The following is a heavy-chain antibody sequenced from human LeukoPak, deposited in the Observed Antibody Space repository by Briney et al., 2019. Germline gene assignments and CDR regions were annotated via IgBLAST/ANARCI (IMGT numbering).Heavy chain of an antibody. CDR3: ARGDVYSSASDY. Sequence: SETLSLTCAVSGCSISSGYYWVWIRQPPGKGLEWIATIFHSGSTYFNPSLQSRVTISLDTSKNQFSLKLSSVTAADTALYYCARGDVYSSASDYWGQGTLVTVSS. J-gene: IGHJ4*02. D-gene: IGHD6-19*01. CDR2: IFHSGST. V-gene: IGHV4-38-2*01. CDR1: GCSISSGYY.